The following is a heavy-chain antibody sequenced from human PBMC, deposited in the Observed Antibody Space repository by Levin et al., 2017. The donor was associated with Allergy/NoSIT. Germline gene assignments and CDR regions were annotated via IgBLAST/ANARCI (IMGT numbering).Heavy chain of an antibody. J-gene: IGHJ3*02. Sequence: LSLTCAASGFTFSSYWMHWVRQAPGKGLVWVSRINSDGSSTSYADSVKGRFTISRDNAKNTLYLQMNSLRAEDTAVYYCAATFGPHAFDIWGQGTMVTVSS. V-gene: IGHV3-74*01. D-gene: IGHD3-10*01. CDR1: GFTFSSYW. CDR2: INSDGSST. CDR3: AATFGPHAFDI.